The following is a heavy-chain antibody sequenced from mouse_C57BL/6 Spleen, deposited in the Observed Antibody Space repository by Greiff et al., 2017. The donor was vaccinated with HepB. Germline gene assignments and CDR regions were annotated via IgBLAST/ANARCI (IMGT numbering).Heavy chain of an antibody. Sequence: QVQLQQPGAELVKPGASVKLSCKASGYTFTSYWMHWVKQRPGQGLEWIGMIHPNSGSTNYNEKFKSKATLTVDKSSSTAYMQLSSLTSEDSAVYYCARSTTVVAVDVWGTGTTVAVSS. D-gene: IGHD1-1*01. J-gene: IGHJ1*03. CDR3: ARSTTVVAVDV. CDR1: GYTFTSYW. CDR2: IHPNSGST. V-gene: IGHV1-64*01.